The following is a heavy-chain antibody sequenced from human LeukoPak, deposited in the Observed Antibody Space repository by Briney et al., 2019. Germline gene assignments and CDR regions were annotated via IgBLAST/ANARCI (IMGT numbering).Heavy chain of an antibody. CDR3: ARAPLYQYYDFWSGDDAFDI. V-gene: IGHV4-59*01. J-gene: IGHJ3*02. CDR2: IYYSGST. CDR1: GGSISSYY. D-gene: IGHD3-3*01. Sequence: PSETLSLTCTVSGGSISSYYWSWIRQPPGKGLERIGDIYYSGSTNYNPSLKSRVTISVDTSKNQFSLKLSSVTAADTAVYYCARAPLYQYYDFWSGDDAFDIWGQGTMVTVSS.